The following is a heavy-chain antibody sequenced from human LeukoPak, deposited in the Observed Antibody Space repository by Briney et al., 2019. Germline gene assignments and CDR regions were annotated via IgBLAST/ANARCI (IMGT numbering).Heavy chain of an antibody. D-gene: IGHD3-22*01. CDR3: ARGPRYYDRSGFFPGDY. Sequence: ASVKVSCKASGYTFTSYDINWVRQATGQGLEWMGWMNPNSGNTGYAQKFQGRVTMTRNTSISTAYMELSSLRSEDTAVYYCARGPRYYDRSGFFPGDYWGQGTLVTVSS. J-gene: IGHJ4*02. CDR2: MNPNSGNT. V-gene: IGHV1-8*02. CDR1: GYTFTSYD.